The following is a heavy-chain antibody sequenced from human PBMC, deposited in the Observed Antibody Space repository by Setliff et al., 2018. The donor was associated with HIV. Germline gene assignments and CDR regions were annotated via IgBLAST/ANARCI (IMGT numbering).Heavy chain of an antibody. CDR2: INPNSGGT. CDR3: ARHLGLPDATDYMDV. CDR1: GYTFISYT. Sequence: PSVKVSCKASGYTFISYTMHWVRQAPGQGLEWMGWINPNSGGTNYAQKFQGWVTMTRDKSISTAYLQWSRLKASDTAMYYCARHLGLPDATDYMDVWGKGTAVTVSS. J-gene: IGHJ6*03. V-gene: IGHV1-2*04. D-gene: IGHD2-2*01.